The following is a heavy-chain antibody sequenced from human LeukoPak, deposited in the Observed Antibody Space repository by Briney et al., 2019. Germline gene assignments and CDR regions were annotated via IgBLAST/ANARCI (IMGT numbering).Heavy chain of an antibody. CDR1: GFTVSSNY. J-gene: IGHJ5*02. D-gene: IGHD3-16*01. CDR2: IYSGGST. CDR3: ARASLGGGDWFDP. V-gene: IGHV3-53*01. Sequence: GGSLRLSCAASGFTVSSNYMSWVRQAPGKGLEWVSVIYSGGSTYYADSVKGRFTISRDNAKNTLYLQMNSLRAEDTAVYYCARASLGGGDWFDPWGQGTLVTVSS.